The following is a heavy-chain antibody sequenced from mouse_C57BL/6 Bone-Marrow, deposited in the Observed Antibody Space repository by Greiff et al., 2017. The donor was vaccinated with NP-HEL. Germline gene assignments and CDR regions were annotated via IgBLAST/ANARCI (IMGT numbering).Heavy chain of an antibody. V-gene: IGHV10-1*01. CDR1: GFSFNTYA. CDR3: GSLGYYYAMDY. Sequence: EVKLVESGGGLVQPKGSLKLSCAASGFSFNTYAMNWVRQAPGKGLEWVARIRSKSNNYATYYADSVKDRFTISRDDSESMLYLQMNNLKTEDTAMYDCGSLGYYYAMDYWGQGTSVTVSS. D-gene: IGHD4-1*01. CDR2: IRSKSNNYAT. J-gene: IGHJ4*01.